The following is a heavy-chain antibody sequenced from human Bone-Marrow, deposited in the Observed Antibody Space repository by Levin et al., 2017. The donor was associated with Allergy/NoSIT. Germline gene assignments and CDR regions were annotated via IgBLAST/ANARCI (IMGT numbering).Heavy chain of an antibody. V-gene: IGHV1-69*13. J-gene: IGHJ6*02. Sequence: SVKVSCKASGGTFSSYAISWVRQAPGQGLEWMGGIIPIFGTANYAQKFQGRVTITADESTSTAYMELSSLRSEDTAVYYCARCCSGGSCRLISCPDYYYYGMDVWGQGTTVTVSS. CDR2: IIPIFGTA. D-gene: IGHD2-15*01. CDR3: ARCCSGGSCRLISCPDYYYYGMDV. CDR1: GGTFSSYA.